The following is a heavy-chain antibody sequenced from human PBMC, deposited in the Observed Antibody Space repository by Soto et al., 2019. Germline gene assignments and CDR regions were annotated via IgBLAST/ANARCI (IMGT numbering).Heavy chain of an antibody. J-gene: IGHJ4*02. V-gene: IGHV1-69*06. CDR2: IIPISGTA. CDR3: ARDMTVSTVPYFDY. CDR1: GGSSKNYA. Sequence: QVQLVQSGAEVKKPGSSVKVSCKASGGSSKNYAISWVRQAPGQGLEWMGGIIPISGTADYAQKFQGRLTITADKSTNTAYMELSSLRSEDTAVYYCARDMTVSTVPYFDYWGQGTLVTVSS. D-gene: IGHD4-17*01.